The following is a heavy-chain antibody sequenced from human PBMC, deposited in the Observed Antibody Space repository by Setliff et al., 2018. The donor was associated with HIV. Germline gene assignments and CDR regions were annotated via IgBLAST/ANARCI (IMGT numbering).Heavy chain of an antibody. CDR1: GFTFSTYW. D-gene: IGHD1-26*01. V-gene: IGHV3-7*05. CDR2: IKQDGSEK. CDR3: ATDCAVVGGTGSLDS. Sequence: PGGSLRLSCAASGFTFSTYWMSWVRQAPGKGLEWVANIKQDGSEKNYMDSVKGRFTISRGNAKNSLYLQMNSLRVEDTAVYYCATDCAVVGGTGSLDSWGQGTLVTVSS. J-gene: IGHJ4*02.